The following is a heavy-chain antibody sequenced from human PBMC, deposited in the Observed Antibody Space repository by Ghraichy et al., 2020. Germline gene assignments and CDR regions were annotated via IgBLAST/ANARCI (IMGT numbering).Heavy chain of an antibody. CDR1: GGSISSYY. Sequence: SETLSLTCTVSGGSISSYYWSWIRQPAGKGLEWIGRIYATGSTDYNPSFQSRVTMSGDTSKKQLSLKLSSVTAADTAVYYCARSPPVRGYHAAPYYYYIDVWGKGTTVTVSS. CDR3: ARSPPVRGYHAAPYYYYIDV. D-gene: IGHD3-22*01. J-gene: IGHJ6*03. CDR2: IYATGST. V-gene: IGHV4-4*07.